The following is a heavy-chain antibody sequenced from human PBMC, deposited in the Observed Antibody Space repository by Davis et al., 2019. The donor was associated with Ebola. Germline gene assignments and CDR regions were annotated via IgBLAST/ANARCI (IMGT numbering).Heavy chain of an antibody. CDR1: GFTFSTYS. CDR2: ISSDSDYI. Sequence: GGSLRLSCAASGFTFSTYSMSWVRQAPGKGLEWVSSISSDSDYIYYADSVKGRFTISRDNAKNSLYLQMNSLRAEDTAVYYCARNSPMVATFDYWGQGTLVTVSS. V-gene: IGHV3-21*01. CDR3: ARNSPMVATFDY. D-gene: IGHD5-12*01. J-gene: IGHJ4*02.